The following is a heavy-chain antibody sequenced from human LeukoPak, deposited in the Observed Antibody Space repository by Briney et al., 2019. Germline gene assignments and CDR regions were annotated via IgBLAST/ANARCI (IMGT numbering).Heavy chain of an antibody. CDR1: GGSFSGYY. V-gene: IGHV4-59*01. D-gene: IGHD6-19*01. CDR2: IYYSGST. J-gene: IGHJ6*03. CDR3: ARSAYSSGWYPYYYYYYMDV. Sequence: PSETLSLTCAVYGGSFSGYYWSWIRQPPGKGLEWIGYIYYSGSTNYNPSLKSRVTISVDTSKNQFSLKLSSVTAADTAVYYCARSAYSSGWYPYYYYYYMDVWGKGTTVTISS.